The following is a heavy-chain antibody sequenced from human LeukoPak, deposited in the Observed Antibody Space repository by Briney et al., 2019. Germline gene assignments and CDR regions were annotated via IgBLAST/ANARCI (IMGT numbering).Heavy chain of an antibody. V-gene: IGHV5-51*01. Sequence: GEALKISCKGSGYSFTSYWIGWVGQMPRKGLEWIGIIQSGDFVTRYSPPFQGQVTISADKSISPAYLQWSSLKASDTAMYYCARRGLGYCSSTSCYTYLERGYYYYMDVWGKGTTVTVSS. CDR2: IQSGDFVT. CDR1: GYSFTSYW. CDR3: ARRGLGYCSSTSCYTYLERGYYYYMDV. J-gene: IGHJ6*03. D-gene: IGHD2-2*02.